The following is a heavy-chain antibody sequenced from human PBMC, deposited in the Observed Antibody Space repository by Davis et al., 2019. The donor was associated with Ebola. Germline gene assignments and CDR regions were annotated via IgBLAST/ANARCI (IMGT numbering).Heavy chain of an antibody. J-gene: IGHJ3*02. CDR3: ARRYYDSSGLAFDI. CDR1: GFTFSSYA. Sequence: GESLKISCAASGFTFSSYAMHWVRQAPGKGLEWVAVISYDGSNKYYADSVKGRFTISRDNSKNTLYLQMNSLRAEDTAVYYCARRYYDSSGLAFDIWGQGTMVTVSS. CDR2: ISYDGSNK. V-gene: IGHV3-30-3*01. D-gene: IGHD3-22*01.